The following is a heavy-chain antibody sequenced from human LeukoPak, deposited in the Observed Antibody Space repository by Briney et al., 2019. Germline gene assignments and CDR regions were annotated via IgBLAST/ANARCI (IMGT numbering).Heavy chain of an antibody. CDR1: GYTFTGYY. CDR2: INANSGGT. V-gene: IGHV1-2*02. Sequence: ASVKVSCKASGYTFTGYYMHWVRQAPGQGLEWMGWINANSGGTNYAQTFQGRVTMTRDTSISTAYMELSSLRSDDTAVYYCARDPSDAIVDFDYWSQGTLVTVSS. D-gene: IGHD5-18*01. J-gene: IGHJ4*02. CDR3: ARDPSDAIVDFDY.